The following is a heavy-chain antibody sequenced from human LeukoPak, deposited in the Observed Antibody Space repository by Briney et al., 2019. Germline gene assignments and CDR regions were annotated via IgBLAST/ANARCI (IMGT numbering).Heavy chain of an antibody. CDR3: ARVVGGYSYEFDY. J-gene: IGHJ4*02. CDR2: IYYSGST. Sequence: SETLSLTCTVSGGSISSYYWSWIRQPPGKGLEWIGYIYYSGSTNYNPSLKSRVTISVDTSKNQFSLKLSSVTAADTAVYYCARVVGGYSYEFDYWGQGTLVTVSS. D-gene: IGHD5-18*01. CDR1: GGSISSYY. V-gene: IGHV4-59*08.